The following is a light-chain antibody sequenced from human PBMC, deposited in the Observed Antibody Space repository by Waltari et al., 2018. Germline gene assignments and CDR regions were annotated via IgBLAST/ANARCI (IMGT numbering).Light chain of an antibody. V-gene: IGKV3-15*01. CDR3: QQYSIWPPIT. CDR1: QRVSSH. J-gene: IGKJ5*01. CDR2: GAS. Sequence: EIVMTQSPATLSVSPGERATLSCRASQRVSSHLAWYQQKPGQAPRLVIYGASTRATGIPARFSGSGSGTEFTLTISSLQSEDFAVYFCQQYSIWPPITFGQGTRLEIK.